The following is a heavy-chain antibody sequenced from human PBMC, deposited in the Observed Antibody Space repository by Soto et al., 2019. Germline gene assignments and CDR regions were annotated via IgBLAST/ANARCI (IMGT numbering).Heavy chain of an antibody. CDR2: INSGGSLI. D-gene: IGHD3-10*01. Sequence: EVQLVESGGGLVQPGGSLRLSCVGSGFRFNEYEINWVRQAPGKGLEWISYINSGGSLIYYAASVKGRFTISRDNYKESVYLQMNSLRAADTAVYYCARETSYGQSATIVGEFWGQGTLVTVSS. V-gene: IGHV3-48*03. CDR3: ARETSYGQSATIVGEF. CDR1: GFRFNEYE. J-gene: IGHJ1*01.